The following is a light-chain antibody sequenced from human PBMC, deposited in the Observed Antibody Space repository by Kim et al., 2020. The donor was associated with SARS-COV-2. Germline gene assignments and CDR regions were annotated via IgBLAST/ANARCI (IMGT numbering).Light chain of an antibody. V-gene: IGKV3-20*01. CDR3: QQYGSSPT. J-gene: IGKJ1*01. CDR1: PIVGSNY. Sequence: FSPGEPATLSCRSSPIVGSNYFTWCHQKPGKAPRLLSRGASSRATCIPARFSGRGSGTDFTLTISRLEPEDFAVYYCQQYGSSPTFGQGTKVDIK. CDR2: GAS.